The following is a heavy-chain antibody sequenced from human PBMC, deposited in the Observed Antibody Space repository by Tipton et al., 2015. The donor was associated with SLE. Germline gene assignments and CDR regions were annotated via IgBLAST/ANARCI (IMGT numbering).Heavy chain of an antibody. Sequence: QVQLVQSGAEVKKPGTSVKVSCKTSGYTFTSYDINWVRQATGQGLEWMGWMNPNSGNTGYAQKFQGRVTMTTDTSTSTAYMELRSLRSDDTAVYYCARDSAGGEGYFDYWGQGTLVTVSS. J-gene: IGHJ4*02. CDR2: MNPNSGNT. CDR1: GYTFTSYD. CDR3: ARDSAGGEGYFDY. V-gene: IGHV1-8*01. D-gene: IGHD3-16*01.